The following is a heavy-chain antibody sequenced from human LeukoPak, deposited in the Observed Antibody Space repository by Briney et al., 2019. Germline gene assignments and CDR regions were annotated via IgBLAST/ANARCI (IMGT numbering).Heavy chain of an antibody. CDR2: ISYSGTT. Sequence: PSETLSLTCTVSGASISSSRYYWGWIRQPPGKGLEWIGSISYSGTTYYNPSLKSRVTISVDTSRNQFSLKLSSVTAADTAVYYCARAVSRRYYYYGSGTYPHWFDPWGQGTLVTVSS. V-gene: IGHV4-39*01. J-gene: IGHJ5*02. CDR3: ARAVSRRYYYYGSGTYPHWFDP. CDR1: GASISSSRYY. D-gene: IGHD3-10*01.